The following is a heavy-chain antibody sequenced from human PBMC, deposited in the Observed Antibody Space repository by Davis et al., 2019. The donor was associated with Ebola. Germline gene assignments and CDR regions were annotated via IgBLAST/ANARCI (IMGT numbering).Heavy chain of an antibody. CDR2: IYYSGTT. CDR3: ASGTDIVVVPAATVEYYYYYMDV. J-gene: IGHJ6*03. Sequence: SETLSLTCAVYGESFSDYYYNWIRQPPGRGLEWIGNIYYSGTTNLNPSLKSRVTISGDTSKNQFSLKLSSVTAADTAVYYCASGTDIVVVPAATVEYYYYYMDVWGKGTTVTVSS. CDR1: GESFSDYY. V-gene: IGHV4-59*01. D-gene: IGHD2-2*01.